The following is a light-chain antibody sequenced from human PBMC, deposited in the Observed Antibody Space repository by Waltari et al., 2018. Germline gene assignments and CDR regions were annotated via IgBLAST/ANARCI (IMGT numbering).Light chain of an antibody. V-gene: IGKV2-30*02. J-gene: IGKJ3*01. CDR3: VQVTHWPFS. CDR2: QVS. Sequence: VVMTQSPLSLPVTPGQPASISCRSSQSLVHSDGKTYLNWLHQKPGQPPRRLIYQVSNRDSGVPDRFSGSGAGTDFTLKISRVEGEDVGIYYCVQVTHWPFSFGPGTKLDIK. CDR1: QSLVHSDGKTY.